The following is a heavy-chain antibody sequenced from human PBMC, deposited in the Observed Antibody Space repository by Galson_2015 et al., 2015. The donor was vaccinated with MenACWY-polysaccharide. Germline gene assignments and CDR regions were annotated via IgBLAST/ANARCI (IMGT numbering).Heavy chain of an antibody. CDR2: INADGSAT. D-gene: IGHD2-15*01. CDR1: GFSFNTYW. CDR3: TKAGAKYCSGSSCYFNWFDP. V-gene: IGHV3-74*01. Sequence: SLRLSCAASGFSFNTYWMHWVRHAPGKGLVRVSRINADGSATGYADSVRGRFTISRDNAKKTLYLEMNSLRAEDTAVYYCTKAGAKYCSGSSCYFNWFDPWGQGTLVTVSS. J-gene: IGHJ5*02.